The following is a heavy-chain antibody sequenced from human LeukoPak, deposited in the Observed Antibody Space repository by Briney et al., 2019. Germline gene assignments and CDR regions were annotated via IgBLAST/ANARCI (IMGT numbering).Heavy chain of an antibody. D-gene: IGHD5-12*01. CDR1: GGSFSGYY. CDR3: ARGPGYSGYDSDYYYGMDV. J-gene: IGHJ6*04. V-gene: IGHV4-34*01. Sequence: SETLSLTCAVYGGSFSGYYWSWIRQPPGKGLEWIGEINHSGSTNYNPSLKSRVTISVDTSKNQFSLKLSSVTAVDTAVYYCARGPGYSGYDSDYYYGMDVWGKGTTVTVSS. CDR2: INHSGST.